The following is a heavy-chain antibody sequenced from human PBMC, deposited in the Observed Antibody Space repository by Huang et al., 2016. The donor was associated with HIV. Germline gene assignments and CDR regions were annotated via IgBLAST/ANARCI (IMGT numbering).Heavy chain of an antibody. D-gene: IGHD3-10*01. CDR1: GFPVTTNY. J-gene: IGHJ6*02. V-gene: IGHV3-53*01. CDR3: AREMMVRGVSGPITDGYFYYGMDV. Sequence: VQLVESGGALVQPGGSLRLSCAASGFPVTTNYMDWVRQAPGKGVGWVSNGDVGEKKSHADSVKGRFAGSRDKCKNTMYLQMNSMRVEDTATYYCAREMMVRGVSGPITDGYFYYGMDVWGHGTTVSVSS. CDR2: GDVGEKK.